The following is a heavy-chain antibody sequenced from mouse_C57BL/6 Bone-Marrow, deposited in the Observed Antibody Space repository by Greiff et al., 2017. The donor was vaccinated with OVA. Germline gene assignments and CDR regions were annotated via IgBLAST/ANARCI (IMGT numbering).Heavy chain of an antibody. J-gene: IGHJ2*01. D-gene: IGHD4-1*01. V-gene: IGHV1-56*01. Sequence: VQLQQSGPELVRPGASVTISCKAPGYTFTSHWMQWVRQRPGQGLEWIGELFPGSGRNYYHEKVKGKATLTVDTASSTAYMQLSSLTSEDSAVYFCAILGVDDWGKGTTLTASS. CDR2: LFPGSGRN. CDR3: AILGVDD. CDR1: GYTFTSHW.